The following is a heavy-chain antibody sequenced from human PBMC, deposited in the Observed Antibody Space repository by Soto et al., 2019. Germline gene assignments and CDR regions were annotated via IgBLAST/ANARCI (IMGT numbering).Heavy chain of an antibody. D-gene: IGHD2-15*01. Sequence: PGGSLSLSCAASGFTFSSYAMGWVRQGPGKGLEWVAVVSIGGSTHYADSVRGRFTISRDNSKNTLSLQMNSLTAEDTAVYFCAKRRGAGGAFDYWGQGALVTVSS. CDR3: AKRRGAGGAFDY. J-gene: IGHJ4*02. V-gene: IGHV3-23*01. CDR2: VSIGGST. CDR1: GFTFSSYA.